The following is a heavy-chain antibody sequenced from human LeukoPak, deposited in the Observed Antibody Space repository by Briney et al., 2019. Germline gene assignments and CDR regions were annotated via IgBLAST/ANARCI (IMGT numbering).Heavy chain of an antibody. D-gene: IGHD5-12*01. CDR1: GYIFTSYF. CDR3: ARGAPTTNWFDP. CDR2: FDPEDGET. J-gene: IGHJ5*02. Sequence: ASVKVSCKASGYIFTSYFMHWVRQAPGKGLEWMGGFDPEDGETIYAQKFQGRVTMTEDTSTDTAYMELSSLRSDDTAVYYCARGAPTTNWFDPWGQGTLVTVSS. V-gene: IGHV1-24*01.